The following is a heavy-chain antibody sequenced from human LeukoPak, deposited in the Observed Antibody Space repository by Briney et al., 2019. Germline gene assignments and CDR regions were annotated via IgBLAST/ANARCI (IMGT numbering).Heavy chain of an antibody. CDR1: GGSFSVYY. J-gene: IGHJ4*02. Sequence: TSETLSLTCAVYGGSFSVYYWSWIRQPPGKGLEWIGEINHSGSTNYNPSLKSRVTISVDTSKNQFSLKLSSVTAADTAVYYCARVHYDYGGNPFYFDYWGQGTLVTVSS. V-gene: IGHV4-34*01. D-gene: IGHD4-23*01. CDR3: ARVHYDYGGNPFYFDY. CDR2: INHSGST.